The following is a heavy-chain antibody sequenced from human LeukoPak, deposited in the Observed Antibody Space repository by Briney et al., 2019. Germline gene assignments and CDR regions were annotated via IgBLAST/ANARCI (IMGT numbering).Heavy chain of an antibody. D-gene: IGHD2-2*01. CDR1: GYTFTCYY. CDR3: ARDVDELGYCSSTSCRRLYYFDY. J-gene: IGHJ4*02. CDR2: INPNSGGT. Sequence: ASVKVSCKASGYTFTCYYMHWVRQAPGQGLEWIGWINPNSGGTNYAQKFQGRVTMTRDTSISTAYMEVSRLRSDDTAVYYCARDVDELGYCSSTSCRRLYYFDYWGQGTLVTVSS. V-gene: IGHV1-2*02.